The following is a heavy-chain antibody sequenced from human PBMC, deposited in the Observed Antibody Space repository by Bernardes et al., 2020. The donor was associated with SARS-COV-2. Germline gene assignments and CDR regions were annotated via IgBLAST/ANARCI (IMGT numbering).Heavy chain of an antibody. CDR3: ARPSPGGIWYFDL. CDR2: IYYSGST. Sequence: SETLSLTCTVSGGSISSYYWSWIRQPPGKGLEWIGYIYYSGSTNYNPSLKSRVTISVDTSKNQFSLKLSSVTAADTAVYYCARPSPGGIWYFDLWGRGTLVTVSS. CDR1: GGSISSYY. J-gene: IGHJ2*01. D-gene: IGHD3-16*01. V-gene: IGHV4-59*08.